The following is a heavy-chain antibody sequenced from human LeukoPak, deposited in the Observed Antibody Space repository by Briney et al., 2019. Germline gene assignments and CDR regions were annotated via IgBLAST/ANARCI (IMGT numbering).Heavy chain of an antibody. CDR3: ARGRPIAACWFDP. CDR2: IYYSGST. CDR1: GGSIRTTDYH. D-gene: IGHD6-25*01. V-gene: IGHV4-39*07. J-gene: IGHJ5*02. Sequence: SGTLSLTCTVSGGSIRTTDYHWGWIRQPPGKGLEWIGIIYYSGSTYYNPSFTSRVTMSVDTSKNQLYLKLNSVTAADTAVYYCARGRPIAACWFDPWGQGTLVTVSS.